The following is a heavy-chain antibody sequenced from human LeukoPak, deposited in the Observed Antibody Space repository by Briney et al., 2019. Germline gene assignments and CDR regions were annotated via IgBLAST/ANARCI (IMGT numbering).Heavy chain of an antibody. CDR3: VKLRPGVRFYFYV. J-gene: IGHJ6*04. CDR1: GGSISSYY. D-gene: IGHD3-3*01. Sequence: SETLPLTCTVSGGSISSYYWSWVRLPPAKGLEWIGYIFYSGSTDYNPSLTSRVTISIEKSKSYLSLYLSSVTAADTSLYYCVKLRPGVRFYFYVWGARTTVTFSS. CDR2: IFYSGST. V-gene: IGHV4-59*01.